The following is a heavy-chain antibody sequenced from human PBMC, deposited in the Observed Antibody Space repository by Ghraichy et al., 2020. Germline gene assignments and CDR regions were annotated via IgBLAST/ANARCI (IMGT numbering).Heavy chain of an antibody. CDR1: GFTFTSST. D-gene: IGHD3-3*01. Sequence: SVKVSCKASGFTFTSSTVQWVRQARGQRLEWIGWIVVGSGNTNYAQKFQERVTITRDMSTSTAYMELSSLRSEDTAVYYCAAVSLEWLLFAFDIWGQGTMVTVSS. J-gene: IGHJ3*02. CDR2: IVVGSGNT. V-gene: IGHV1-58*01. CDR3: AAVSLEWLLFAFDI.